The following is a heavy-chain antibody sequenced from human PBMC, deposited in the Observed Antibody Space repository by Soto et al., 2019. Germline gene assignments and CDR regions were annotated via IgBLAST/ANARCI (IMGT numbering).Heavy chain of an antibody. D-gene: IGHD3-9*01. CDR1: GFTFSSYA. CDR3: AKTSGGLVNDPAPYYFDD. V-gene: IGHV3-23*01. Sequence: GGSLRLSCAASGFTFSSYAMSWVRQAPGKGLEWVSAISGSGGSTYYADSVKGRFTISRDNSKNTLYLQMNSLGAEDTAVYYCAKTSGGLVNDPAPYYFDDWGQGTLVTVSS. J-gene: IGHJ4*02. CDR2: ISGSGGST.